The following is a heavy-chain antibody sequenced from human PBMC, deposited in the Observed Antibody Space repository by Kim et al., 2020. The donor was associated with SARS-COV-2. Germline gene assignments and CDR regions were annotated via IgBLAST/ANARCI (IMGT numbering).Heavy chain of an antibody. CDR1: GFTVSSNY. CDR3: ARDLENYDILTGYQYYYGMDV. J-gene: IGHJ6*02. D-gene: IGHD3-9*01. Sequence: GGSLRLSCAASGFTVSSNYMSWVRQAPGKGLEWVSVIYSGGSTYYADSAKGRFTISRDNSKNTLYLQMNSLRAEDTAVYYCARDLENYDILTGYQYYYGMDVWGQGTTVTVSS. CDR2: IYSGGST. V-gene: IGHV3-53*01.